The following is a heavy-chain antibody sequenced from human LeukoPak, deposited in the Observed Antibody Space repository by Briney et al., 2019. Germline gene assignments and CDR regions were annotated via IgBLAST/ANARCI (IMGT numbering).Heavy chain of an antibody. Sequence: SVKVSCKASGYTFTSYDINWVRQATGQGLEWMGWMNPNSGNTGYAQKFQGRVTMTRNTSISTAYMELSSLRSEDTAVYYCARLSVDYDFWSGYYTSSSYYYGMDVWGQGTTVTVSS. CDR3: ARLSVDYDFWSGYYTSSSYYYGMDV. V-gene: IGHV1-8*01. CDR1: GYTFTSYD. D-gene: IGHD3-3*01. J-gene: IGHJ6*02. CDR2: MNPNSGNT.